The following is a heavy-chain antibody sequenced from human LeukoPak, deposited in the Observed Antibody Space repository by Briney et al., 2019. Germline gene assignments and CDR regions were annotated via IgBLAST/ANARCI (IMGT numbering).Heavy chain of an antibody. CDR3: ARESYICGGGSCYFDQ. CDR1: GYTFTTYA. Sequence: DSVKVSCKASGYTFTTYAINWVRQAPGQGLEWMGWINTNTGNPTYAQGFTGRFVFSLDTSVSTAYLQISSLKAEDTAVYYCARESYICGGGSCYFDQWGQGTLVTVSS. J-gene: IGHJ4*02. D-gene: IGHD2-15*01. CDR2: INTNTGNP. V-gene: IGHV7-4-1*02.